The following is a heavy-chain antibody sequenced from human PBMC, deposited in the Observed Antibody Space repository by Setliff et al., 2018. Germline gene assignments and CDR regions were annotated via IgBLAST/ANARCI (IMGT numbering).Heavy chain of an antibody. Sequence: VKVPRKGSGYRLISYYIHRVRQTPGTGLERMGRVDPKGGQAIYTKKFQGRFTITADTSMDTAYMGLSSLTSEDTAVYYCATDLAIQRVQFDYWGRGTLVTVSS. CDR2: VDPKGGQA. D-gene: IGHD3-3*01. V-gene: IGHV1-69-2*01. J-gene: IGHJ4*02. CDR1: GYRLISYY. CDR3: ATDLAIQRVQFDY.